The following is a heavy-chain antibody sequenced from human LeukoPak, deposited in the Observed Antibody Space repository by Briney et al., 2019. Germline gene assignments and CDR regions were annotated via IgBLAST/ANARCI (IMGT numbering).Heavy chain of an antibody. Sequence: GGSLRLSCAASGFTFGTYAMSWVRQAPGKGLEWVSAVTGSGGSTYYADSVKGRFTISRDNSKNTLYLQMNSLRAEDTAVYYCAKGHSGSFDFWGQGTLVTVSS. J-gene: IGHJ4*02. V-gene: IGHV3-23*01. D-gene: IGHD6-6*01. CDR1: GFTFGTYA. CDR2: VTGSGGST. CDR3: AKGHSGSFDF.